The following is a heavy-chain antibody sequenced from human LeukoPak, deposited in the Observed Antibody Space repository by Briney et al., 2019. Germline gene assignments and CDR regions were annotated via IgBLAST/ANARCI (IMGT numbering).Heavy chain of an antibody. V-gene: IGHV6-1*01. J-gene: IGHJ5*02. D-gene: IGHD3-10*01. CDR2: TYYRSKWYN. CDR3: ARDRYYGSGDNWFDP. Sequence: KASQTLSLTYAISWDSVSSNSAAWNWIRQSPSRGLECMGRTYYRSKWYNDYAVSVKSRITINPDTSKNQFSLQLNSVTPEDTAVYYCARDRYYGSGDNWFDPWGQGTLVTVSS. CDR1: WDSVSSNSAA.